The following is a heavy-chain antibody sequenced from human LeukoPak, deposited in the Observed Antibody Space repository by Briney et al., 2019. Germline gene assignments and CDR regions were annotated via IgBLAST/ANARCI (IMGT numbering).Heavy chain of an antibody. J-gene: IGHJ5*02. CDR3: ASEQSYYDFWSGYYTYWFDP. CDR2: IYTSGST. D-gene: IGHD3-3*01. CDR1: GGSISSGSYY. Sequence: SETLSLTCTVSGGSISSGSYYWSWIRQPAGTGLEWIGRIYTSGSTNYNPSLKSRVTISVDTSKNQFSLKLSSVTAADTAVYYCASEQSYYDFWSGYYTYWFDPWGQGTLSPSPQ. V-gene: IGHV4-61*02.